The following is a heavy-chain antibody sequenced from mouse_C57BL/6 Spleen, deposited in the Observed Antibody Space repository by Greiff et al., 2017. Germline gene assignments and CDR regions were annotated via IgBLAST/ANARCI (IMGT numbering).Heavy chain of an antibody. CDR2: IWTGGGT. D-gene: IGHD1-1*01. CDR3: ATNYYGSSFPVAY. V-gene: IGHV2-9-1*01. J-gene: IGHJ3*01. Sequence: VQLQQSGPGLVAPSQSLSITCTVSGFSLTSYAISWVRQPPGKGLEWLGVIWTGGGTNYNSALKSRLSISKDNSKSQVFLKMNSLQTDDTARYYCATNYYGSSFPVAYWGQGTLVTVSA. CDR1: GFSLTSYA.